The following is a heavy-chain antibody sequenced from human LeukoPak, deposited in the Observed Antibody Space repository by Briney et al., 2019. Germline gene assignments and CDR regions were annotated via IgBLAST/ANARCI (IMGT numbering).Heavy chain of an antibody. J-gene: IGHJ3*02. Sequence: SEKVSCKASGGTFSSYAISWVRQAPGQGLEWMGRIIPIFGTANYAQKFQGRVTITTDESTSTAYMELSSLRSEDTAVYYCARDLGDYGENGAFDIWCQGTMVTVSS. D-gene: IGHD4-17*01. CDR2: IIPIFGTA. CDR3: ARDLGDYGENGAFDI. CDR1: GGTFSSYA. V-gene: IGHV1-69*05.